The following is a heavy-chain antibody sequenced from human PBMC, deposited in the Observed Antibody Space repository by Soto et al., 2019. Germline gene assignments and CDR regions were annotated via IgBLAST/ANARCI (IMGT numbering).Heavy chain of an antibody. J-gene: IGHJ3*02. CDR2: MNPNSGNT. Sequence: ASVKVSCKASGYTFTSYDINWVRQATGQGLEWMGWMNPNSGNTGYAQKFQGRVTMTRNTPISTAYMELSSLRSEDTAVYYCARAGAYGSGSYYNAAFDIWGQGTMVTVSS. D-gene: IGHD3-10*01. CDR1: GYTFTSYD. V-gene: IGHV1-8*01. CDR3: ARAGAYGSGSYYNAAFDI.